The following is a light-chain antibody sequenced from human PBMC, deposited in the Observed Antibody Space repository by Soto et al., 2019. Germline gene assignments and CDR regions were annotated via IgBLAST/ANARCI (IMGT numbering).Light chain of an antibody. Sequence: EIVLTQSPGTLSLSPGEGATLSCRASQSISSNFLAWYQQKPGQAPRLLIYDASNRATGIPARFSGSGSGTDFTLTISSLEPEDFAVYYCQQRSNWPITFGQGTRREIK. J-gene: IGKJ5*01. CDR3: QQRSNWPIT. CDR2: DAS. V-gene: IGKV3-11*01. CDR1: QSISSNF.